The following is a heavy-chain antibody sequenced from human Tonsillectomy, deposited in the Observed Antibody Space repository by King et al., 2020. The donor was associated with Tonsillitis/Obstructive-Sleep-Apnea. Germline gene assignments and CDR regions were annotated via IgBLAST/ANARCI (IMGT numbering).Heavy chain of an antibody. Sequence: VQLVESGGGVVQPGRFLRLSCAASGFTFSSYGMHWVRQAPGKGLEWVAVISYDGSNRYYADSVKGRFTISRDNSKNTLFLQMNSLRAEDTAVYYCAKDISRRRDGYNSNFDYWGQGTLVTVSS. V-gene: IGHV3-30*18. CDR2: ISYDGSNR. D-gene: IGHD5-24*01. CDR3: AKDISRRRDGYNSNFDY. J-gene: IGHJ4*02. CDR1: GFTFSSYG.